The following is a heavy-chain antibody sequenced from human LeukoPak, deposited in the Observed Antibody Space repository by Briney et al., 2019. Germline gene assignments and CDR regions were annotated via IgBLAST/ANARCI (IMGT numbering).Heavy chain of an antibody. CDR1: GFTFSSYS. D-gene: IGHD3-3*01. CDR3: AKVGLRYGFWSGYYDNWFDP. V-gene: IGHV3-48*01. J-gene: IGHJ5*02. Sequence: GGSLRLSCAASGFTFSSYSMNWVRQAPGKRLEWLSYISGGSGSIIHADSVRGRFTISRDNSKNTLYLQMNSLRAEDTAVYYCAKVGLRYGFWSGYYDNWFDPWGQGTLVTVSS. CDR2: ISGGSGSI.